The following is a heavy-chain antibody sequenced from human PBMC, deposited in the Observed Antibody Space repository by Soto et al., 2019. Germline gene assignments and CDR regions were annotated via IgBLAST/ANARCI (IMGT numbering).Heavy chain of an antibody. Sequence: SVKVSCKASGGTFSSYAISWVRQAPGQGLEWMGGIIPIFGTANYAQKFQGRVTITADESTSTAYMELSSLRAEDTAVYYCAKDLDSSSSGGMDVWGQGTTVTVSS. CDR2: IIPIFGTA. D-gene: IGHD6-6*01. J-gene: IGHJ6*02. V-gene: IGHV1-69*13. CDR1: GGTFSSYA. CDR3: AKDLDSSSSGGMDV.